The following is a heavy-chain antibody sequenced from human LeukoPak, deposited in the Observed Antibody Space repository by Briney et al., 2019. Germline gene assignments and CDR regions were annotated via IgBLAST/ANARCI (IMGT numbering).Heavy chain of an antibody. V-gene: IGHV1-69*04. CDR2: IIPILGIA. CDR1: GYTLTELS. D-gene: IGHD3-10*01. CDR3: ARDPPSMVRGPGGWFDP. J-gene: IGHJ5*02. Sequence: SVKVSCKVSGYTLTELSMHWVRQAPGKGLEWMGRIIPILGIANYAQKFQGRVTITADKSTSTAYMELSSLRSEDTAVYYCARDPPSMVRGPGGWFDPWGQGTLVTVSS.